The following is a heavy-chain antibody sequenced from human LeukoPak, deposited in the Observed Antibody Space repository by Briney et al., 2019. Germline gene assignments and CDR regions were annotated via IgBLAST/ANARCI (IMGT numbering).Heavy chain of an antibody. Sequence: GGSLRLSCAASGLTFTSYNMNWVRQAPGKGLEWVSFISSSSNYIYYTDSVKGRFTISRDNAKNSLFLQMNSLRAEDTAVYYCARGTPTTRDFDYWGQGTLVTVSS. CDR1: GLTFTSYN. CDR2: ISSSSNYI. V-gene: IGHV3-21*01. J-gene: IGHJ4*02. CDR3: ARGTPTTRDFDY. D-gene: IGHD4-11*01.